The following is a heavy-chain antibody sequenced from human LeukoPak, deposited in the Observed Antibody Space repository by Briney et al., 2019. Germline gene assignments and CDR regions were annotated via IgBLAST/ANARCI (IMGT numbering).Heavy chain of an antibody. J-gene: IGHJ5*02. D-gene: IGHD2-2*01. CDR3: AKDRWLYCSSTRCSGNWFDP. CDR2: IRYDGSHK. V-gene: IGHV3-30*02. CDR1: GFTFSTYG. Sequence: GGSLRLSCAASGFTFSTYGVHWVRQAPGKGLEWVAFIRYDGSHKYYTDSVKGRFTISRDSSKNTLYLQMNSLRAEDTAVYYCAKDRWLYCSSTRCSGNWFDPWGQGTLVTVSS.